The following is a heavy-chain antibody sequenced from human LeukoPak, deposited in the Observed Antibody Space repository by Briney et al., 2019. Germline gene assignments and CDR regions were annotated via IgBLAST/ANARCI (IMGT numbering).Heavy chain of an antibody. Sequence: SETLSLTCTVSGGSISSSSYYWGWIRQPPGKGLEWIGSIYYSGSTYYNPSLKSRVTISVDTSKNQFSLKLNSVTAADTAVYYCAISSGWYVDYWGQGTLVTVSS. CDR2: IYYSGST. V-gene: IGHV4-39*07. D-gene: IGHD6-25*01. J-gene: IGHJ4*02. CDR3: AISSGWYVDY. CDR1: GGSISSSSYY.